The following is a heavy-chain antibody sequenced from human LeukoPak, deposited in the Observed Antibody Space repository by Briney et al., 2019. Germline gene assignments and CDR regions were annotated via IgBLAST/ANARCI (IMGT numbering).Heavy chain of an antibody. V-gene: IGHV4-61*02. J-gene: IGHJ5*02. D-gene: IGHD3-10*01. Sequence: SETLSLTCTVSGGSISTGSYSWNWIRQPAGKGLEWIGRIYTSGSTNYNPSLNSRVTVSVDTTKNQFSLKLSSVTAADTAVYYCARDYGSGDQKCFDPWGQGTLVTVSS. CDR1: GGSISTGSYS. CDR3: ARDYGSGDQKCFDP. CDR2: IYTSGST.